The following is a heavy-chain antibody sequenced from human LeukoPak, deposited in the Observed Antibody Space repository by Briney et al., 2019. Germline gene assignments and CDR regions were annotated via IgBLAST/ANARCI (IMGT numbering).Heavy chain of an antibody. Sequence: GGSLRLSCAASRFTFSSYSMNWVRQAPGKGLEWVSSISSSSSYIYYADSVKGRFTISRDNAKNSLYLQMNSLRAEDTAVYYCARDAFASGSYNPFDNWGQGTLVTVSS. CDR3: ARDAFASGSYNPFDN. J-gene: IGHJ4*02. V-gene: IGHV3-21*01. CDR2: ISSSSSYI. D-gene: IGHD3-10*01. CDR1: RFTFSSYS.